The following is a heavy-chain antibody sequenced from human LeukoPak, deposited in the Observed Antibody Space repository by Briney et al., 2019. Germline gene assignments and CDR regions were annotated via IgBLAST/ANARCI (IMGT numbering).Heavy chain of an antibody. CDR2: IKEDGSKK. J-gene: IGHJ4*02. Sequence: GGSLRLSCAASGFTFSGHWMTWVRQAPAKGLEWVANIKEDGSKKNYVDSVKGRFTISRDNAKNSLYLQMTSLRAEDTAMYYCATPLDYRDSSGFHQGGDWGQGTLVTVSS. CDR3: ATPLDYRDSSGFHQGGD. CDR1: GFTFSGHW. D-gene: IGHD3-22*01. V-gene: IGHV3-7*03.